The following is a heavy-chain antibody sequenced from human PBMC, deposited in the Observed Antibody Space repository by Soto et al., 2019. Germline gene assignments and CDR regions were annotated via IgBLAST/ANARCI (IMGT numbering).Heavy chain of an antibody. V-gene: IGHV3-30*04. CDR3: AGRSGSSDY. D-gene: IGHD3-10*01. CDR2: ISYDEIDK. CDR1: GFTFSNYT. Sequence: GGSLRLSCAASGFTFSNYTMHWVRQAPGKGLEWVALISYDEIDKYFADAVKGRFTISRDNSKNTLCLQMDSLRAEDTAVYYCAGRSGSSDYWGRGTLVTSPQ. J-gene: IGHJ4*02.